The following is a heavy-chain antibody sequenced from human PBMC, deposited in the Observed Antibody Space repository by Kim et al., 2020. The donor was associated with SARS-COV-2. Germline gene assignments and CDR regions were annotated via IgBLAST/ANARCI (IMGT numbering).Heavy chain of an antibody. V-gene: IGHV3-15*01. D-gene: IGHD2-15*01. J-gene: IGHJ4*02. CDR2: IRTYTDGGTA. CDR3: AADSSGACCFEY. Sequence: GGSLRLSCAASGFTFTNGWMTWVRQKPGQGLEWLGRIRTYTDGGTADYAAPVKGRFTVSRDDSKNTLYLQINSLSTEDTAVYYCAADSSGACCFEYWGQGTLVTVSS. CDR1: GFTFTNGW.